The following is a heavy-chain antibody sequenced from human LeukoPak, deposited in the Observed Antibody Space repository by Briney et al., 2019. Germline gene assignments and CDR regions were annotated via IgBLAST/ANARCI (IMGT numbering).Heavy chain of an antibody. Sequence: SETLSLTCIVSGGSITSNTYFWDWIRQTPGKGLEWIGSIYYSGSTYYNPSLKSRVTISVDTSKNQFSLKLSSVTAADTAVYYCAREPDPIVVVLFWGHTNWFDPWGQGTLVTVSS. D-gene: IGHD2-21*01. CDR2: IYYSGST. V-gene: IGHV4-39*07. J-gene: IGHJ5*02. CDR1: GGSITSNTYF. CDR3: AREPDPIVVVLFWGHTNWFDP.